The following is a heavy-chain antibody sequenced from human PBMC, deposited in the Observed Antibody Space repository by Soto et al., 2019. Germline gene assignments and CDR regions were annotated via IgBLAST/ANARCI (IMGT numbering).Heavy chain of an antibody. CDR1: GYTFTSYY. J-gene: IGHJ4*02. CDR3: ARDRAAVAGIDY. D-gene: IGHD6-19*01. Sequence: QVQLVQSGAEVKKPGASVKVSCKASGYTFTSYYMHWVRQAPGQGLEWMGIINPSGGSTSYAKKFQGRVTMTRDTSTSTVYMELSSLRSEDTAVYYCARDRAAVAGIDYWGQGTLVTVSS. CDR2: INPSGGST. V-gene: IGHV1-46*01.